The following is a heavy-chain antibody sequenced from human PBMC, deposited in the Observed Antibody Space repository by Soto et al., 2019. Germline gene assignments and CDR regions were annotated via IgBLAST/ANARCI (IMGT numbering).Heavy chain of an antibody. V-gene: IGHV2-5*02. CDR2: IYWDDDK. CDR1: GFSLTSNDVG. Sequence: SCPTLVNPTQTLTLTCTFPGFSLTSNDVGVGWIRQPPGKALEWLALIYWDDDKRYSPSLKSRLTITKDTSKNQVVLRMTNMDPVDTATYYCAHSRYSRSSFDYWGQGTLVTVSS. CDR3: AHSRYSRSSFDY. J-gene: IGHJ4*02. D-gene: IGHD6-6*01.